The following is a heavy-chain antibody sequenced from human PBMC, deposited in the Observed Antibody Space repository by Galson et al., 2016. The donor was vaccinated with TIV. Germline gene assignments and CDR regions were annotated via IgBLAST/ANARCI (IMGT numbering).Heavy chain of an antibody. CDR2: IYHTGST. CDR1: GFSLRTSAV. CDR3: ASIFGSGRKQYS. Sequence: LVKPTQTLTLTCTFSGFSLRTSAVGVGWIRQSPGKGLQWIGSIYHTGSTYYNPSLKSRVSISADTSQNQFSLIVFSVTAADTAVYYCASIFGSGRKQYSWGQGTLVTVSS. D-gene: IGHD3-10*01. J-gene: IGHJ4*02. V-gene: IGHV4-38-2*02.